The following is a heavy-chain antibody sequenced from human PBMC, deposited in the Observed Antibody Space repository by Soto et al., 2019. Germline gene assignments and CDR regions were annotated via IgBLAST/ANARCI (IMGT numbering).Heavy chain of an antibody. CDR2: IYPGDSDT. Sequence: RGESLKISCKGSGYXFSSYWIGWVRQMPGKGLEWMGIIYPGDSDTRYSPSFQGQVTISADKSISTAYLQWSSLKASDTAMYYCARRLYSSAMWDMDVWGQGTTVTVSS. V-gene: IGHV5-51*01. J-gene: IGHJ6*02. CDR3: ARRLYSSAMWDMDV. CDR1: GYXFSSYW. D-gene: IGHD6-25*01.